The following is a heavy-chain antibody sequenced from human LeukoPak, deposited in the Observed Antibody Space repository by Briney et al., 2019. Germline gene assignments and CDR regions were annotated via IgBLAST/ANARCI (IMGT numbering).Heavy chain of an antibody. D-gene: IGHD4-17*01. J-gene: IGHJ4*02. CDR1: GGSINSSSYY. CDR2: IYYSGIT. CDR3: ARGRATVTTFDY. V-gene: IGHV4-39*01. Sequence: SETLSLTCTVSGGSINSSSYYWAWIRQPPGKGLEWIASIYYSGITYYNPSLKSRVTISVDTSKNQLSLKLSSVTAADTAVYYCARGRATVTTFDYWGQGALVTVSS.